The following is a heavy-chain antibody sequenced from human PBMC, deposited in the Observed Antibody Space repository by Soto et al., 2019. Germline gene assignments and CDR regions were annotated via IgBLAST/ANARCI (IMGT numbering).Heavy chain of an antibody. Sequence: QVQLVESGGGVVQPGRSLRLSCAASGFTFSSYTMHWVRQAPGKGLEWVAVISYDDGVNKYYADSVKGRFTISRDNSKNTLYLQMKSPRAEDTAVYYCARSIAVAGTPEFDYWGQGALVTVSS. CDR2: ISYDDGVNK. J-gene: IGHJ4*02. D-gene: IGHD6-19*01. V-gene: IGHV3-30-3*01. CDR3: ARSIAVAGTPEFDY. CDR1: GFTFSSYT.